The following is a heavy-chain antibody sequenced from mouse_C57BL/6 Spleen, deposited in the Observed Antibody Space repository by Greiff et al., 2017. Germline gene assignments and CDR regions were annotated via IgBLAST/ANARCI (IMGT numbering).Heavy chain of an antibody. J-gene: IGHJ2*01. V-gene: IGHV5-16*01. D-gene: IGHD2-1*01. Sequence: EVKLVESEGGLVQPGSSMKLSCTASGFTFSDYYMAWVRQVPEKGLEWVANINYDGSSTYYLDSLKSRFIISRDNAKNILYLQMSSLKSEDTATYYCARDGGKGYFDYWGQGTTLTVSS. CDR3: ARDGGKGYFDY. CDR1: GFTFSDYY. CDR2: INYDGSST.